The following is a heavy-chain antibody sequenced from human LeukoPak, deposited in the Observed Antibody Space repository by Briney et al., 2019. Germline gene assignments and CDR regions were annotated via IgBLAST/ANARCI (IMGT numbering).Heavy chain of an antibody. D-gene: IGHD3-22*01. CDR2: INSDGSST. V-gene: IGHV3-74*01. CDR1: GFTFSSYW. J-gene: IGHJ3*02. CDR3: ARDRHRYYYDSSGYYAFDI. Sequence: QPGGSLRLSCAASGFTFSSYWMHWVRQAPGKGLVWVSRINSDGSSTSYADSVKGRFTISRDNAKNTLYLQMNSLRAEDTAVYYCARDRHRYYYDSSGYYAFDIWGQGTMVTVSS.